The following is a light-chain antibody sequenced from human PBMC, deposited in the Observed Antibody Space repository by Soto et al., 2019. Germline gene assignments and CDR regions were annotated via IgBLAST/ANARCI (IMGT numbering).Light chain of an antibody. CDR2: LVS. CDR3: TSWGI. Sequence: QSALTQPASVSGSPGQSITISCTRTTSDIGDYNYVSWYQHLPDKVPKLIISLVSNRPSGVSNRFSGSKSGNTASLTISGLQAEDEGDYYCTSWGIFGPGTKVTVL. J-gene: IGLJ1*01. CDR1: TSDIGDYNY. V-gene: IGLV2-14*01.